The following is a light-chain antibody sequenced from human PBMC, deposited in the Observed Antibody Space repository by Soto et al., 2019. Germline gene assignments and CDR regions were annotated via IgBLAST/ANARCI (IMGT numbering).Light chain of an antibody. CDR1: QGISTY. Sequence: DIQMTQSPSSLFANVGDRVTITCRASQGISTYLHWYQQRPGKAPSLLIYGASNLQSGVPSRFSGRGSGTDVTLTNSSLQPEDVATYYCQHTRTTPRTFGQGTKVEIK. V-gene: IGKV1-39*01. CDR3: QHTRTTPRT. CDR2: GAS. J-gene: IGKJ1*01.